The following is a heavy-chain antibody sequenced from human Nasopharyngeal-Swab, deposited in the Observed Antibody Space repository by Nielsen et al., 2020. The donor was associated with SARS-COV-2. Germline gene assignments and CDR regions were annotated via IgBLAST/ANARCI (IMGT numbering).Heavy chain of an antibody. Sequence: SVKVSCKASGGTFSIDSITWVRQAPGQGLEWIARISALFGTVDYAEKFQGRVTITADKSTRTAYMDMTNLRSEDTAVYFCAQRAACGGDCFVLDLWGQGTKVVVSP. J-gene: IGHJ3*01. CDR2: ISALFGTV. D-gene: IGHD2-21*02. CDR1: GGTFSIDS. V-gene: IGHV1-69*06. CDR3: AQRAACGGDCFVLDL.